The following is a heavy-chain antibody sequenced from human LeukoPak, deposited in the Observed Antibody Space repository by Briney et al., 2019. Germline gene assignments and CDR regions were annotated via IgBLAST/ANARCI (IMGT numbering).Heavy chain of an antibody. V-gene: IGHV3-64*04. CDR1: GFTFSSYA. J-gene: IGHJ4*02. CDR3: AKVPGSYYDY. Sequence: GGSLRLSCSASGFTFSSYAMHWVRQAPGKGLEYVSAISSNGGSTYYADSVKGRFTISRDNSKNTLYLQMNSLRAEDTAVYYCAKVPGSYYDYWGQGTLVTVSS. D-gene: IGHD2-15*01. CDR2: ISSNGGST.